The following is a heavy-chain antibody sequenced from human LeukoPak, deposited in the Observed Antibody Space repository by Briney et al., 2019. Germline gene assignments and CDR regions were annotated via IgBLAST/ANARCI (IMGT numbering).Heavy chain of an antibody. D-gene: IGHD3-10*01. CDR1: GGSITTYY. CDR3: ATDRQQGGSGSYWFDP. CDR2: IYYSGTT. J-gene: IGHJ5*02. Sequence: AETLSLTCTISGGSITTYYWSWIRQVAGKGLEWIGNIYYSGTTTYNPSLKSRVTMSVDTLRDHFSLQLKSVTAADTAMYYCATDRQQGGSGSYWFDPWGQGILVTVSS. V-gene: IGHV4-59*01.